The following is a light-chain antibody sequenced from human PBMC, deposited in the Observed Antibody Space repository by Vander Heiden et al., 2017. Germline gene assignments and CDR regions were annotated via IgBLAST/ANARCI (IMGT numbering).Light chain of an antibody. J-gene: IGKJ4*01. V-gene: IGKV1-39*01. CDR2: AAS. Sequence: IQITRSPSSLSASVGDRVTITCRASQSISSYLNWYQQKPGKAPKLLIYAASSLQSGVPSRFSGSGSGTDFTLTIISLQPEDFATYYCQQTSSTPTFGGGTKVEIK. CDR3: QQTSSTPT. CDR1: QSISSY.